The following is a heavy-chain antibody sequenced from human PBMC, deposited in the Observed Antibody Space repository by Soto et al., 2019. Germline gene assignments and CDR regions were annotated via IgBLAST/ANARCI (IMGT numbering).Heavy chain of an antibody. CDR3: ARIPDYDILTGYQYYYYGMHV. J-gene: IGHJ6*02. Sequence: SGPTLVNPTETLTLTCTVSGFSLRNERMGVSWIRQPPGKALEWLAHIFSNDEKSYSSSLKSRLTISRDTSKSQVVLTMTIIDSVYSGTYYFARIPDYDILTGYQYYYYGMHVWGQGTTVTVSS. CDR1: GFSLRNERMG. D-gene: IGHD3-9*01. CDR2: IFSNDEK. V-gene: IGHV2-26*01.